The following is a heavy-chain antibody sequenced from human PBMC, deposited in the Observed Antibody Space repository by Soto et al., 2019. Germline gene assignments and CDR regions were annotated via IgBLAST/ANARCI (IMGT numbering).Heavy chain of an antibody. CDR3: ARQKIAAAGQDY. J-gene: IGHJ4*02. CDR1: GFTFSSYG. CDR2: IWYDGSNK. V-gene: IGHV3-33*01. Sequence: QVQLVESGGGVVQPGRSLRLSCAASGFTFSSYGMHWVRQAPGKGLEWVAVIWYDGSNKYYADSVKGRFTISRDNSKNTLYLQMNSLRAEDTAVYYCARQKIAAAGQDYWGQGTLVTVSS. D-gene: IGHD6-13*01.